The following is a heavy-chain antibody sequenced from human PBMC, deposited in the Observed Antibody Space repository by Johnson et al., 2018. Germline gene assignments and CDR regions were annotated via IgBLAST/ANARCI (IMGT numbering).Heavy chain of an antibody. V-gene: IGHV3-74*01. J-gene: IGHJ3*02. CDR3: AREGGSRGWYLDGFDI. CDR2: IISDGSGT. CDR1: GFTFSSYW. Sequence: VQLQESGGGAVQPGGSLRLSCAASGFTFSSYWMHWVRQAPGKGLVWVSRIISDGSGTTYADSVKGRFTISRDSSKNTLYLQMSSLRAEDTAWYYCAREGGSRGWYLDGFDIWGQGTMVTVSS. D-gene: IGHD6-19*01.